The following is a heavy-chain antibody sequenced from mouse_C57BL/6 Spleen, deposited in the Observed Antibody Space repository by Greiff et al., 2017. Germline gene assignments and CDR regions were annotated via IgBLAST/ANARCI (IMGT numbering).Heavy chain of an antibody. V-gene: IGHV1-55*01. CDR2: IYPGSGST. CDR3: ARTSYYYGSSYEGFDY. J-gene: IGHJ2*01. D-gene: IGHD1-1*01. Sequence: QVQLQQPGAELVKPGASVKMSCKASGYTFTSYWITWVKQRPGQGLEWIGDIYPGSGSTNYNEKFKSKATLTVDTSSSTAYMQLSSLTSEDSAVYYCARTSYYYGSSYEGFDYWGQGTTLTVSS. CDR1: GYTFTSYW.